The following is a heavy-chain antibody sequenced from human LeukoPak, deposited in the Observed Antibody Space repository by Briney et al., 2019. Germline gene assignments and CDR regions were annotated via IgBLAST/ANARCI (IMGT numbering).Heavy chain of an antibody. V-gene: IGHV3-15*01. J-gene: IGHJ4*02. CDR1: GLTISNAW. D-gene: IGHD6-19*01. Sequence: GGSLRLSCAASGLTISNAWMSWVRQAPGKGLEWVGRIKSKTDGGTTDYAAPVKGRFTISRDDSKNTLYLQMNSLKTEDTAVYYCTPSSGAVAGIFYWGQGTLVTVSS. CDR2: IKSKTDGGTT. CDR3: TPSSGAVAGIFY.